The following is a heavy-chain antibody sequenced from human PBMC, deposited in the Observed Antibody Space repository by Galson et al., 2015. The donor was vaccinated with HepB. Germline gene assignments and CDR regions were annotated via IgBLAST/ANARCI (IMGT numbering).Heavy chain of an antibody. V-gene: IGHV1-69*02. J-gene: IGHJ4*02. CDR2: IIPILGIA. CDR1: GCTFSSYT. D-gene: IGHD3-22*01. Sequence: SVKVSCKASGCTFSSYTISWVRQAPGQGLEWMGRIIPILGIANYAQKFQGRVTITADKSTSTAYMELSSLRSEDTAVYYCARGHLYDTHQVVDYWGQGTLVTVSS. CDR3: ARGHLYDTHQVVDY.